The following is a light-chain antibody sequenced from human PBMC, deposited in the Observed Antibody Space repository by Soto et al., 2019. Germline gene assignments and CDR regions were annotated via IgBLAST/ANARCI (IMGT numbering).Light chain of an antibody. J-gene: IGKJ1*01. CDR1: QRIDTW. CDR3: QEYRNNYGT. V-gene: IGKV1-5*03. CDR2: KAS. Sequence: DIQMTQSPATLAASAGDRVSITCRASQRIDTWLAWYQQKPGKAPNLLIYKASRLQSGVPSRFSGSGSGTEFTLTISSLQPEDFATYYCQEYRNNYGTFGQGTKVEIK.